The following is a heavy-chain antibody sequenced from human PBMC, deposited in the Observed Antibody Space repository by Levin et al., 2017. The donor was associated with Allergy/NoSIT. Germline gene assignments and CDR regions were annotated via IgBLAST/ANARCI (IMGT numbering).Heavy chain of an antibody. V-gene: IGHV1-2*06. J-gene: IGHJ4*02. CDR2: INPNSGGA. D-gene: IGHD6-19*01. CDR3: GRARSGFSSRAPDLDY. CDR1: GYTFTDYY. Sequence: ASVKVSCKASGYTFTDYYMHWVRQAPGQGLEYMGRINPNSGGANSAQKFQGRITMTRDTSISTAYMELSRLTSDDTAVYYCGRARSGFSSRAPDLDYWGQGTLVTVSS.